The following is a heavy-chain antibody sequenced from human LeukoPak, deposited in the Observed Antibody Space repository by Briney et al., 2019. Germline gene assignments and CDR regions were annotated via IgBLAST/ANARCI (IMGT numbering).Heavy chain of an antibody. D-gene: IGHD3-3*01. V-gene: IGHV3-23*01. CDR1: GFTFSSYA. CDR2: ISGSGGST. J-gene: IGHJ6*02. Sequence: GGSLRLSCAASGFTFSSYAMSWVRQAPGKGLEWVSAISGSGGSTYYADSVKGRFTISRDNSKNTLYLQMNSLRAEDTAVYYCAKDNPRGNDFWSGFRYYYGMDVWGQGTTVTVSS. CDR3: AKDNPRGNDFWSGFRYYYGMDV.